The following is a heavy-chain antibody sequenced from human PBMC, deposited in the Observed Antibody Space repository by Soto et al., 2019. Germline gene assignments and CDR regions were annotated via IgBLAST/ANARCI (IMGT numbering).Heavy chain of an antibody. V-gene: IGHV4-30-4*01. CDR2: IYYSGST. CDR3: ARDYYDSSGYYYYYYGMDV. D-gene: IGHD3-22*01. CDR1: GGSISSGDYY. J-gene: IGHJ6*02. Sequence: SETLSLTCTVSGGSISSGDYYWSWIRQPPGKGLEWIGYIYYSGSTYYNPSLKSRVTISVDTSKNQFSLKLSSVTAADTAVYYCARDYYDSSGYYYYYYGMDVWSQGTTVTVSS.